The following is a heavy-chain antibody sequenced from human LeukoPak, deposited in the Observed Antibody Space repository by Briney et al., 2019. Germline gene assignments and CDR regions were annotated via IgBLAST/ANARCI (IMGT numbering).Heavy chain of an antibody. V-gene: IGHV3-64*01. J-gene: IGHJ4*02. Sequence: PGGSLRLSCAASGFTFSSYEMNWVRQAPGKGLEYLSTISTSGATTNYASSVKGRFTVSRDNSKNTLYLQMGSLSAEDMAVYYCARERSPGNWEFTHWGQGTLVTVSS. CDR1: GFTFSSYE. D-gene: IGHD3-10*01. CDR2: ISTSGATT. CDR3: ARERSPGNWEFTH.